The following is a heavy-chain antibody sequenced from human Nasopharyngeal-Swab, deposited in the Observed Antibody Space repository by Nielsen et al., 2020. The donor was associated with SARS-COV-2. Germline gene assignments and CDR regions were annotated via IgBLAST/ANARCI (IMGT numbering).Heavy chain of an antibody. J-gene: IGHJ4*02. V-gene: IGHV1-69*13. CDR3: ARDTYYDSSGYPDY. D-gene: IGHD3-22*01. Sequence: SVKVSCKASGGTFSSYAISWVRQAPGQGLEWMGGIIPIFGTANYAQKFQGRVTITADESTSTAYMELSSLRSEDTAVYYCARDTYYDSSGYPDYWGQGTLVTVSS. CDR2: IIPIFGTA. CDR1: GGTFSSYA.